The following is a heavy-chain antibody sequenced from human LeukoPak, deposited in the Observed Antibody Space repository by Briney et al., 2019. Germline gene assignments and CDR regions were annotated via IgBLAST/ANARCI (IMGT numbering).Heavy chain of an antibody. J-gene: IGHJ4*02. CDR2: IYYSGST. CDR3: ARLGGDYYDNSSLNY. V-gene: IGHV4-59*08. Sequence: PSETLSLTCTVSGGSISSYYWSWIRQPPGKGLEWIGYIYYSGSTNYNPSFKSRVTISVDTSKNQFSLKLSSVTAADTAVYYCARLGGDYYDNSSLNYWGQGTLVTVSS. D-gene: IGHD3-22*01. CDR1: GGSISSYY.